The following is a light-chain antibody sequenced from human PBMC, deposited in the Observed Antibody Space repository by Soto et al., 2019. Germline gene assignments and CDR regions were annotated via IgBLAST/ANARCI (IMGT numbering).Light chain of an antibody. J-gene: IGLJ1*01. CDR3: FSFTTDWTHV. CDR1: SSDIGAYNY. CDR2: EVS. Sequence: QSVLTHPASVSGSPGQSITISCTGRSSDIGAYNYVSWFQQYPGKAPKLIISEVSNRPSGVSNRFSGSKSGTAASLTISGLQTEDEADYFCFSFTTDWTHVFGTGSKVTV. V-gene: IGLV2-14*01.